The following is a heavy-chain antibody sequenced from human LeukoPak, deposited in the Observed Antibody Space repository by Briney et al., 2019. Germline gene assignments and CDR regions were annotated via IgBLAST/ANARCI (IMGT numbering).Heavy chain of an antibody. V-gene: IGHV4-34*01. CDR2: INHSGST. CDR3: ASLSSGWSPRDY. CDR1: GGSFSGYY. Sequence: SETLSLTCAVYGGSFSGYYWSWIRQPPGEGLEWIGEINHSGSTNYNPSLKSRVTISVDTSKNQFSLKLSSVTAADTAVYYCASLSSGWSPRDYWGQGTLVTVSS. D-gene: IGHD6-19*01. J-gene: IGHJ4*02.